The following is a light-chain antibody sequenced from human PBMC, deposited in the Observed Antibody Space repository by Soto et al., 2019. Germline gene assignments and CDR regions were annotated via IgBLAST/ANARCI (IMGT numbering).Light chain of an antibody. CDR3: QQYNSWPRT. J-gene: IGKJ1*01. CDR1: QSVDNN. Sequence: IVMTQSPATLSVSPGEGVTLSCRASQSVDNNLAWYQQKPGQDPRLLIYGASTRATGIPGTFSGSGSGTEFTLTISSLQSEDFAVYYCQQYNSWPRTFGQGTTVEIK. CDR2: GAS. V-gene: IGKV3-15*01.